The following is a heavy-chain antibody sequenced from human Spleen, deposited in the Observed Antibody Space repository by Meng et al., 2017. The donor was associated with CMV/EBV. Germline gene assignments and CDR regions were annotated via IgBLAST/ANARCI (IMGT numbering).Heavy chain of an antibody. CDR3: GRASGSYLGAFDI. CDR2: INHSGST. D-gene: IGHD1-26*01. J-gene: IGHJ3*02. Sequence: SETLSLTCAVYGGSFSGYYWSWIRKPPGKGLEWIGEINHSGSTNYNPSLKSRATISVDTSKNQFSLKLSSVTAADTAVYYCGRASGSYLGAFDIWGQGTMVTVSS. V-gene: IGHV4-34*01. CDR1: GGSFSGYY.